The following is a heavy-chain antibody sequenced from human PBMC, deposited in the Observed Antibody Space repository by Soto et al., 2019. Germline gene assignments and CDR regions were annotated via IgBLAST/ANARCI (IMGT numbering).Heavy chain of an antibody. J-gene: IGHJ6*02. D-gene: IGHD6-13*01. CDR3: ATGVIAAALRGSRNFYGMDV. V-gene: IGHV1-24*01. Sequence: ASVKVSCKVSGYTLTELSMHWVRQAPGKGLEWMGGFDPEDGETIYAQKFQGRVTMTEDTSTDTAYMELSSLRSEDTAVYYCATGVIAAALRGSRNFYGMDVWGQGTTVTVSS. CDR1: GYTLTELS. CDR2: FDPEDGET.